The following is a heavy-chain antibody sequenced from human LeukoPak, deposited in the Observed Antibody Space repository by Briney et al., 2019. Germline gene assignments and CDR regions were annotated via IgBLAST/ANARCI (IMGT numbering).Heavy chain of an antibody. CDR2: ISSSSSTI. D-gene: IGHD1-26*01. Sequence: GGSLRLSCAASGFTFSSYWMSWVRQAPGKGLEWVSYISSSSSTIYYADSVKGRFTISRDNAKNSLYLQMNSLRAEDTAVYYCARVGWGATSSFDYWGQGTLVTVSS. J-gene: IGHJ4*02. CDR3: ARVGWGATSSFDY. V-gene: IGHV3-48*04. CDR1: GFTFSSYW.